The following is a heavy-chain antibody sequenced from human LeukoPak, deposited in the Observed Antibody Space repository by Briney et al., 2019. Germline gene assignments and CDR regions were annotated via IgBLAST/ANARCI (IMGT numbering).Heavy chain of an antibody. Sequence: ASVKVSCKASGYTFTSYGISWVRQAPGQGLEWMGWISAYNGNTNYAQKLQGRVTMTTDTSTSTAYIELRSLRSDDTAVYYCARVPNDSSGYYFPGYYWGQGTLVTVSS. CDR2: ISAYNGNT. D-gene: IGHD3-22*01. CDR1: GYTFTSYG. J-gene: IGHJ4*02. V-gene: IGHV1-18*01. CDR3: ARVPNDSSGYYFPGYY.